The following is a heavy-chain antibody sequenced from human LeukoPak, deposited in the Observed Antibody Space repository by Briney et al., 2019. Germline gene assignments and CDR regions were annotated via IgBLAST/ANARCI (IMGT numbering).Heavy chain of an antibody. J-gene: IGHJ4*02. CDR1: GFTFSSYA. CDR3: AKFRWFGELFLFDY. CDR2: ISGGSINT. D-gene: IGHD3-10*01. Sequence: GGSLRLPCAASGFTFSSYAMNWVRQAPGKGLEWVSTISGGSINTYYADSVKGRFTISRDNSKNTLYLQMNSLRAEDTAVYYCAKFRWFGELFLFDYWGQGAQVTVSS. V-gene: IGHV3-23*01.